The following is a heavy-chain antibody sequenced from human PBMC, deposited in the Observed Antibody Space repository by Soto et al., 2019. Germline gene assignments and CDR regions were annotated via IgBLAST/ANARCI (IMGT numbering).Heavy chain of an antibody. CDR3: AAAKGWSYYYGMDV. CDR1: GFSFTSSA. J-gene: IGHJ6*02. Sequence: ASVKVSCKAAGFSFTSSAVQWVRQARGQRLEWIGWIVVGSGNTNYAQKFQERVTITRDMSTSTAYMELSSLRSEDTAVYYCAAAKGWSYYYGMDVWGQGTTVTVSS. CDR2: IVVGSGNT. V-gene: IGHV1-58*01. D-gene: IGHD6-19*01.